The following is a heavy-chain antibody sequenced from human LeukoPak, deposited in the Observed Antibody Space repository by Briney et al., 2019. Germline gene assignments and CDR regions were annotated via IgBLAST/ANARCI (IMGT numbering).Heavy chain of an antibody. CDR1: GYTLTDYY. D-gene: IGHD3-10*01. Sequence: GASVTVSCKASGYTLTDYYMHWLRQAPGQGPEWMGWQNPNSGGTNYAQKFQGRVTMTRDKSISTAYMELSRLRSDDTAVYYCARKGSVFESRSSYYMDVWGKGTTVTVSS. CDR3: ARKGSVFESRSSYYMDV. CDR2: QNPNSGGT. J-gene: IGHJ6*03. V-gene: IGHV1-2*02.